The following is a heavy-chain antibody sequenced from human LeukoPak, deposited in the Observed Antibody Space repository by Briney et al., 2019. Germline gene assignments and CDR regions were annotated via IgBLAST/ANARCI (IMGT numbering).Heavy chain of an antibody. CDR2: ISISNYI. V-gene: IGHV3-21*01. CDR1: EFTFNSYW. CDR3: ARGSRFGVVGRDAFDI. J-gene: IGHJ3*02. Sequence: GGSLRLSCAASEFTFNSYWMSWVRQAPGKGLEWVSSISISNYIYYADSVKGRFTISRDNAKNSLYLQVNSLRAEDTAVYYCARGSRFGVVGRDAFDIWGQGTVVTVSS. D-gene: IGHD3-3*01.